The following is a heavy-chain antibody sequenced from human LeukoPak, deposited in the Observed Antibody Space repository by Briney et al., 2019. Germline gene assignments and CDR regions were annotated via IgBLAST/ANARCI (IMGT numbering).Heavy chain of an antibody. CDR1: GYSISSGYY. CDR2: FYHSGST. D-gene: IGHD1-26*01. Sequence: SETLSLTCAVSGYSISSGYYWGWIRQPPGKGLEWIGSFYHSGSTYYNPSLKSRVTISVDTSKNQFSLKLSSVTAADTAVYYCARQSRYVGATTSVYWGQGTLVTVSS. CDR3: ARQSRYVGATTSVY. J-gene: IGHJ4*02. V-gene: IGHV4-38-2*01.